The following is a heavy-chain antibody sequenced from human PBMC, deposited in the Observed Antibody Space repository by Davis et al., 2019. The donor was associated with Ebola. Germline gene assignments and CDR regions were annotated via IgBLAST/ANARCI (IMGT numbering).Heavy chain of an antibody. V-gene: IGHV4-34*01. CDR1: GGSFSGYY. CDR2: INHSGST. CDR3: ARIGVVVAATSAYYYYYGMDV. D-gene: IGHD2-15*01. Sequence: SETLSLTCAVYGGSFSGYYWSWIRQPPGKGLEWIGEINHSGSTNYNPSLKSRVTISVDTSKNQFSLKLSSVSAADTAVYYCARIGVVVAATSAYYYYYGMDVWGQGTTVTVSS. J-gene: IGHJ6*02.